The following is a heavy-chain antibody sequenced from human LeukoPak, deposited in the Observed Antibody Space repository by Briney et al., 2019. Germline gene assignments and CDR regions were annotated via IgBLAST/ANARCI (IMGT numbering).Heavy chain of an antibody. CDR2: VYYTGST. CDR1: GGSVSNYY. V-gene: IGHV4-59*08. CDR3: ARHFAYSSSPYFDY. D-gene: IGHD6-6*01. J-gene: IGHJ4*02. Sequence: SETLSLTCSVSGGSVSNYYWSGIRQPPGKGLEWIGYVYYTGSTNYNPSLKSRVTMFEDKSKNQFSLRLYSVTVEDTAVYYCARHFAYSSSPYFDYWGQGSLVTVSS.